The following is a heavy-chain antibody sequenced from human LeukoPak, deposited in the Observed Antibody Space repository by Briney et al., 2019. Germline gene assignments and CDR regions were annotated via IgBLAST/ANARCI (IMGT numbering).Heavy chain of an antibody. V-gene: IGHV1-24*01. CDR1: GYTLTELS. Sequence: ASVKVSCKVSGYTLTELSMHWVRQAPGKGLEWMGGFDPEDGETIYAQKFQGRVTMTEDTSTDTAYMELSSLRSEDTAVYYCATDLSPEMTTVTTSWFDPWGRGTLVTVSS. CDR2: FDPEDGET. D-gene: IGHD4-17*01. CDR3: ATDLSPEMTTVTTSWFDP. J-gene: IGHJ5*02.